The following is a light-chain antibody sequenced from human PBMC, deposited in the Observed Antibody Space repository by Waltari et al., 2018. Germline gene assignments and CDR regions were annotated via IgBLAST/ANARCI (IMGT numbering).Light chain of an antibody. V-gene: IGKV3-20*01. CDR1: QSVGRS. J-gene: IGKJ1*01. CDR3: QMYVRLPVT. Sequence: EIVLTQSPGTLSLSPGERATLSCRASQSVGRSLAWYQRKPGQAPRLLIYGTSNRATGIPGRFSGSGSGTDFSLTISRLEPEDFAVYYCQMYVRLPVTFGQGTKVEIK. CDR2: GTS.